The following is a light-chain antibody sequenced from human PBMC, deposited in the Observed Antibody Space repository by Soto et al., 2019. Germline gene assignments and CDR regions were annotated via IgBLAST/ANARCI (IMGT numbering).Light chain of an antibody. CDR3: QQYERWPPWT. V-gene: IGKV1-5*03. CDR2: KAS. Sequence: DIQMTQSPSTLSASVGDRVTITCRASQSISSWLAWYQQKPGKAPKLLIYKASSLESGVPSRFSGSGSGTEFTLTISSLQPDDFATYYCQQYERWPPWTFGQGTKVDIK. J-gene: IGKJ1*01. CDR1: QSISSW.